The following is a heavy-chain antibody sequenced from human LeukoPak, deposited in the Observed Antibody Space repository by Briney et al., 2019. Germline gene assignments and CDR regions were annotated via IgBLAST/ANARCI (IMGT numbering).Heavy chain of an antibody. J-gene: IGHJ4*02. Sequence: GEPLKISCKGSGYSFTNYWIAWVRQMPGKGLEWMGIIYPGGSHNRHSPSFQGDSDTKYSPSFQGQVTFSVDKSINTAFLQWSSLKASDTAVYYCARGIRIMTTSPGGEDCYFDFWGQGTLVTVSS. D-gene: IGHD2/OR15-2a*01. CDR2: IYPGGSHNRHSPSFQGDSDT. V-gene: IGHV5-51*01. CDR1: GYSFTNYW. CDR3: ARGIRIMTTSPGGEDCYFDF.